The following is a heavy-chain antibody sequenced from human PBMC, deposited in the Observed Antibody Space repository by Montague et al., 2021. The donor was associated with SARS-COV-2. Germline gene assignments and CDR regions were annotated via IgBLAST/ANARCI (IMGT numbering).Heavy chain of an antibody. CDR1: GGPISGSSDY. CDR3: ARREYSYGWGD. Sequence: SETRSLTCTVTGGPISGSSDYWGWIRQSPGKGLEWIASVDYSGNTYYSPSLKSRLTISVDTSKNQFSLKLNSVTAAVTTLFYCARREYSYGWGDWGQGTLVTVSS. D-gene: IGHD5-18*01. V-gene: IGHV4-39*01. J-gene: IGHJ4*02. CDR2: VDYSGNT.